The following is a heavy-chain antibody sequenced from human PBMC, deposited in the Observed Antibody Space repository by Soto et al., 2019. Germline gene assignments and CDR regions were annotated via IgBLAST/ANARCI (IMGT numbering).Heavy chain of an antibody. CDR1: GGSISAYY. J-gene: IGHJ4*02. D-gene: IGHD6-19*01. CDR3: ARPSVAGTWGPFDY. Sequence: LSLTCTVSGGSISAYYWNWVRQPPGKGLEWIGNIYYTGSTNHNPSLKSRVTISIDTSKKQFSLKLSSVTAADTAVYYCARPSVAGTWGPFDYWGQGTLVTVSS. V-gene: IGHV4-59*01. CDR2: IYYTGST.